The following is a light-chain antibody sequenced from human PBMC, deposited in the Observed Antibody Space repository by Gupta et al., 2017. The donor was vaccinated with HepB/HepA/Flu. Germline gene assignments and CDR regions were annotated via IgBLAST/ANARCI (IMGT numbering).Light chain of an antibody. CDR1: QSSSSY. V-gene: IGKV1-39*01. Sequence: IPMTQSPSSLSASVGGRVTITCRASQSSSSYLNWYQQKPGKAPKLLIYAASSLQCGVPSRFSGSGSGTDFTLTISSVQTEDVATYYCQQGYSTPLTFGQGTKLEIK. CDR2: AAS. CDR3: QQGYSTPLT. J-gene: IGKJ2*01.